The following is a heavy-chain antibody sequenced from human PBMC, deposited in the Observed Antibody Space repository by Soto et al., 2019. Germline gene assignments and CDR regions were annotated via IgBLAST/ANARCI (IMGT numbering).Heavy chain of an antibody. Sequence: SQTLSLTCAISGDSVSSNSAAWNWIRQSPSRGLEWLGRTYYRSKWYNDYAVSVKSRITINPDTSKNQFSLQLNSVTPEDTAVYYCAREEEDCSSTSCLYYYYGMDVWGQGTTVTVSS. V-gene: IGHV6-1*01. D-gene: IGHD2-2*01. CDR1: GDSVSSNSAA. CDR2: TYYRSKWYN. CDR3: AREEEDCSSTSCLYYYYGMDV. J-gene: IGHJ6*02.